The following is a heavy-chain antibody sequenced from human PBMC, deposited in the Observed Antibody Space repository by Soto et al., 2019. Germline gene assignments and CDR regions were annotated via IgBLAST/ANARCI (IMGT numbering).Heavy chain of an antibody. V-gene: IGHV4-59*12. Sequence: SETMSITSTVSGGSISSYYWSWIRQPPGKGLEWIGYIYYSGSTNYNPSLESRVTISVDTSKNQFSLKLSSVTAADTAVYYCARARYYYGMDVWGQGTTVTVSS. CDR2: IYYSGST. J-gene: IGHJ6*02. CDR1: GGSISSYY. CDR3: ARARYYYGMDV.